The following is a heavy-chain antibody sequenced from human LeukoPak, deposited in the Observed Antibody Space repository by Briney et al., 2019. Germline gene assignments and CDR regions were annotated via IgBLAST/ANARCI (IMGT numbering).Heavy chain of an antibody. CDR3: AREKVEMATISGEGIYYYYMDV. D-gene: IGHD5-24*01. J-gene: IGHJ6*03. CDR2: INPNSGGT. Sequence: GASVKVSCKASGYTFTGYYMHWVRQAPGQGLEWMGWINPNSGGTNYGQKFQGRVTLTRDTSISTAYMELSRLRSDDTAVYYCAREKVEMATISGEGIYYYYMDVWGKGTTVTVSS. CDR1: GYTFTGYY. V-gene: IGHV1-2*02.